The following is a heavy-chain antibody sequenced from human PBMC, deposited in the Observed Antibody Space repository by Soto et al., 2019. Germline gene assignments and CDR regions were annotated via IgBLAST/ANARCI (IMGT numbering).Heavy chain of an antibody. V-gene: IGHV1-3*01. Sequence: ASVKVSCKASGYTFTSYAMHWVRQAPGQRLEWMGWINAGNGNTKYSQKFQGRVTITRDTSASTAYMELSSLRSEDTAVYYCARDGEFLCSGGSCHLRFDYWGQGSLVPVSS. CDR1: GYTFTSYA. CDR3: ARDGEFLCSGGSCHLRFDY. CDR2: INAGNGNT. J-gene: IGHJ4*02. D-gene: IGHD2-15*01.